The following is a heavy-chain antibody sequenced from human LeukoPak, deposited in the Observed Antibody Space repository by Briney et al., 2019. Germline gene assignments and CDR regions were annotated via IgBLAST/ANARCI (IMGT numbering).Heavy chain of an antibody. CDR2: IWYDGSRD. CDR3: ATVRGSDWYMDY. Sequence: GASLRLSCAAAGFTFRNYGMNWVRQAPGKGLEWVALIWYDGSRDYYVDFVKGRFTVSRDNSKNTLYLQMKNLRAKDTAVYYCATVRGSDWYMDYWGQGTLVTVSS. V-gene: IGHV3-33*01. CDR1: GFTFRNYG. J-gene: IGHJ4*02. D-gene: IGHD6-19*01.